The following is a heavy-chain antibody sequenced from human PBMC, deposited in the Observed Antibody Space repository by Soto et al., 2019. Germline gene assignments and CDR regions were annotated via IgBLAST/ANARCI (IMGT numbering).Heavy chain of an antibody. CDR2: IYYSGST. V-gene: IGHV4-31*03. J-gene: IGHJ4*02. CDR3: ASTGSSGYYYFLGY. CDR1: GGSIGSGGYY. Sequence: SETLSLTCTVSGGSIGSGGYYWSWIRQHPGKGLEWIGYIYYSGSTYYNPSLKSRVTISVDTSKNQFSLKLSSVTAADTAVYYCASTGSSGYYYFLGYWGQGTLVTVSS. D-gene: IGHD3-22*01.